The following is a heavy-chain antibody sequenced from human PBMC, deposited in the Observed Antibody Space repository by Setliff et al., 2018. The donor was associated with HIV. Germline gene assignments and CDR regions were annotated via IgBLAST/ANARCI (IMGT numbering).Heavy chain of an antibody. D-gene: IGHD3-10*01. Sequence: PGGSLRLSCAASGFTFSSYWMSWIRQAPGKGLEWVSYISSSGSTIYYADSVKGRFTISRDNAKNSLYLQMNSLRAEDTAVYYCATGANYYGSGSRYWYFDLWGRGTLVTVSS. CDR3: ATGANYYGSGSRYWYFDL. CDR2: ISSSGSTI. J-gene: IGHJ2*01. CDR1: GFTFSSYW. V-gene: IGHV3-11*04.